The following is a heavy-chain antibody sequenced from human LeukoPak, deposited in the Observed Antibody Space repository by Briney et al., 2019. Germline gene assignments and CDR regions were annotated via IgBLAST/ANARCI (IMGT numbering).Heavy chain of an antibody. Sequence: ASVKVSCKASGYTVTSYAMHCVRQAPGQRRAWMGWSNAGKSNTKYSQEFQGRVTITRDTSASTAYMELSSLRSEDMAVYYCARGSMVRGLVSNWFDPWGQGTLVTVSS. CDR3: ARGSMVRGLVSNWFDP. CDR1: GYTVTSYA. CDR2: SNAGKSNT. D-gene: IGHD3-10*01. V-gene: IGHV1-3*02. J-gene: IGHJ5*02.